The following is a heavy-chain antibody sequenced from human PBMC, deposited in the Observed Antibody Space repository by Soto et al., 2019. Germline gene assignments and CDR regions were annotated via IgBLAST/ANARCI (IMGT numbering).Heavy chain of an antibody. CDR1: GGTFSSYA. J-gene: IGHJ5*02. CDR3: ASPKTFNYDSLNWFDP. V-gene: IGHV1-69*06. D-gene: IGHD3-3*01. Sequence: SVKVSCKASGGTFSSYAISWVRQAPGQGLEWMGGIIPIFGTANYAQKFQGRVTITADKSTSTAYMELSSLRSEDTAVYYCASPKTFNYDSLNWFDPWGQGTLVTVSS. CDR2: IIPIFGTA.